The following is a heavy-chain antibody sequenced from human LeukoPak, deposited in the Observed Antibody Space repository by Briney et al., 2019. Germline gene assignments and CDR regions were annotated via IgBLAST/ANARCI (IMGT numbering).Heavy chain of an antibody. Sequence: GRSLRLSCAASGFTFSSYAMHRVRQAPGKGLEWVAVISYDGSNKYYADSVKGRFTISRDNSKNTLYLQMNSLRAEDTAVYYCARNVLRYFDWLLHKTYFDYWGQGTLVTVSS. J-gene: IGHJ4*02. CDR2: ISYDGSNK. V-gene: IGHV3-30-3*01. CDR3: ARNVLRYFDWLLHKTYFDY. CDR1: GFTFSSYA. D-gene: IGHD3-9*01.